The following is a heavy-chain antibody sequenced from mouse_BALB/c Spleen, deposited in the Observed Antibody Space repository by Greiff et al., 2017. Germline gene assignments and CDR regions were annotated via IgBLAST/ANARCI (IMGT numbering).Heavy chain of an antibody. CDR1: GYTFSSYW. J-gene: IGHJ3*01. V-gene: IGHV1-9*01. Sequence: VQLQQSGAELMKPGASVKISCKATGYTFSSYWIEWVKQRPGHGLEWIGEILPGSGSTNYNEKFKGKATFTADTSSNTAYMQLSSLTSEDSAVYYCAREGNGNHLADWGQGTLVTVSA. CDR3: AREGNGNHLAD. CDR2: ILPGSGST. D-gene: IGHD2-1*01.